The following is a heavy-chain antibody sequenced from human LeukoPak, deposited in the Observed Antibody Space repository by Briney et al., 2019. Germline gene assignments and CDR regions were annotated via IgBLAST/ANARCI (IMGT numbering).Heavy chain of an antibody. J-gene: IGHJ4*02. CDR3: ARSGGCSSTSCSPNFDY. V-gene: IGHV3-21*01. D-gene: IGHD2-2*01. CDR1: GFTFSSYS. Sequence: GGSLRLSCAASGFTFSSYSMNWVRQAPGKGLEWVSSISSSSSYIYYADSVKGRFTIPRDNAKNSLYLQMNSLRAEDTAVYYCARSGGCSSTSCSPNFDYWGQGTLVTVSS. CDR2: ISSSSSYI.